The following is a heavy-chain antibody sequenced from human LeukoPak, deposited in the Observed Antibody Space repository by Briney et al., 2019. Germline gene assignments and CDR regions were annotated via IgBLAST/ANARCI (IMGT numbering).Heavy chain of an antibody. D-gene: IGHD3-22*01. CDR2: IIPIFGTA. Sequence: SVKVSCKASGGTFSRSGISWVRQAPGQGLEWMGGIIPIFGTANYAQKFQGRVRITTDESTSTAYLELTSLRSEDTAIYYCARDGAIFDSSGYYFLWWGQGTLVTVSS. CDR3: ARDGAIFDSSGYYFLW. V-gene: IGHV1-69*05. CDR1: GGTFSRSG. J-gene: IGHJ4*02.